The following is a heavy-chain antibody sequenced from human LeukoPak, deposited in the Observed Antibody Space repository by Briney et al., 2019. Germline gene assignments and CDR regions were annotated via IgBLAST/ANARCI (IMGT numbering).Heavy chain of an antibody. Sequence: GGSLRLSCAASGFTFSDYYMSWIRQAPGKGLEWVSYISSSGSTIYYADSVKGRFTISRDNTENSLYLQMNSLRAEDTAVYYCARDYDSSGFDAFDIWGQGTMVTVSS. CDR3: ARDYDSSGFDAFDI. D-gene: IGHD3-22*01. J-gene: IGHJ3*02. V-gene: IGHV3-11*01. CDR2: ISSSGSTI. CDR1: GFTFSDYY.